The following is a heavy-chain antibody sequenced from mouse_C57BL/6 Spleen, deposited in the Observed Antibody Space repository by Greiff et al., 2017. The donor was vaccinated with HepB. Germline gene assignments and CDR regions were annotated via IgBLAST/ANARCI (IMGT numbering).Heavy chain of an antibody. CDR1: GYAFSSSW. V-gene: IGHV1-82*01. CDR3: ARSSPWTY. D-gene: IGHD6-1*01. Sequence: QVQLKESGPELVKPGASVKISCKASGYAFSSSWMNWVKQRPGKGLEWIGRIYPGDGDTNYNGKFKGKATLTADKSSSTAYMQLSSLTSEDSAVYFCARSSPWTYWGQGTLVTVSA. J-gene: IGHJ3*01. CDR2: IYPGDGDT.